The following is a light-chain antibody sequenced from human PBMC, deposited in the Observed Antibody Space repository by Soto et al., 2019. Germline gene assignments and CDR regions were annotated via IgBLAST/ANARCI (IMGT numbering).Light chain of an antibody. J-gene: IGKJ2*03. CDR2: EAS. CDR1: QSISSH. Sequence: DIQMTQSPSSLSASIGDRVTITCRASQSISSHLNWYQQKPGKTPELLIYEASSLQSGVPSRFSGSRSRTDFTLSISTLQSVDFATYYCQHSHSAPYSFGQGTKLEIK. CDR3: QHSHSAPYS. V-gene: IGKV1-39*01.